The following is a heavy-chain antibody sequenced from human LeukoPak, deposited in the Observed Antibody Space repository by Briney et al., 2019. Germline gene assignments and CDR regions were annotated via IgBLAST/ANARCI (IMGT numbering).Heavy chain of an antibody. V-gene: IGHV4-4*07. J-gene: IGHJ5*02. CDR3: ARDQGVVIKGMFDP. Sequence: PSETQSLTCTVSGGSISSYYWSWIRQPAGKGLEWIGRIYTSGSTNYNPSLKSRVTMSVDTSKNQFSLKLSSVTAADTAVYYCARDQGVVIKGMFDPWGQGTLVTVSS. CDR1: GGSISSYY. D-gene: IGHD3-3*01. CDR2: IYTSGST.